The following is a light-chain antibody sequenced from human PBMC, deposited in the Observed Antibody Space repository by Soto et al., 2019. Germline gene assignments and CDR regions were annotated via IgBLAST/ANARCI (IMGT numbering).Light chain of an antibody. CDR3: QQYNIYWT. V-gene: IGKV1-5*01. CDR2: DAP. J-gene: IGKJ1*01. CDR1: QSISSW. Sequence: DIQMTQSPSTLSASVGDRVTITCRASQSISSWLAWYHQKPGKAPKLLIYDAPSLESGVPSRFSGSGSGTEFTLTISSLQPDDFATYYCQQYNIYWTFGQGTKVDIK.